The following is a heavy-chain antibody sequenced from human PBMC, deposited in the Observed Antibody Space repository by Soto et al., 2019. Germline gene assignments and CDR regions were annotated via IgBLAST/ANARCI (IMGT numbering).Heavy chain of an antibody. Sequence: QVQLQESGPGLVKPSQTLSLTCTVSGGSISSGGYYWSWIRQHPGKGLEWIGYIYSGSTYYNPSLKSRVTISVDTSKNQFSLKLSSVTAADTAVYYCARSSTSANYFDYWGQGTLVTVSS. D-gene: IGHD2-2*01. CDR1: GGSISSGGYY. J-gene: IGHJ4*02. CDR3: ARSSTSANYFDY. V-gene: IGHV4-31*03. CDR2: IYSGST.